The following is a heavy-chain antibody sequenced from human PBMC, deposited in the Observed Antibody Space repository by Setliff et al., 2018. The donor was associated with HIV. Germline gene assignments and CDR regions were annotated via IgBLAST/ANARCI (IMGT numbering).Heavy chain of an antibody. Sequence: PSETLSLTCTVSRDSIKNYYWNWIRQPPGKGLEWIGKIYYSGNTFYNSSLKSRVSISVDTSKNQFSLRLRSVTVADTAVYYCARDSPGPQYYYYGMDGWGQVTTVTFSS. CDR3: ARDSPGPQYYYYGMDG. CDR1: RDSIKNYY. J-gene: IGHJ6*02. V-gene: IGHV4-59*01. CDR2: IYYSGNT.